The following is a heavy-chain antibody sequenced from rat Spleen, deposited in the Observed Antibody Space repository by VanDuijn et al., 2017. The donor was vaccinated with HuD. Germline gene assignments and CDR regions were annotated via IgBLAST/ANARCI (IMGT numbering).Heavy chain of an antibody. J-gene: IGHJ3*01. Sequence: QVQLKESGPGLMQPSETLSLTCTVSGFSLTSNGVGWVRQPLGKGLVWMGTIWAGGSTNYNSAVQSRLSISRDTSKSQVFLKMNSLQPEDTGTYYCARHDNYGWFAYWGQGTLVTVSS. V-gene: IGHV2-72*01. D-gene: IGHD1-10*01. CDR3: ARHDNYGWFAY. CDR1: GFSLTSNG. CDR2: IWAGGST.